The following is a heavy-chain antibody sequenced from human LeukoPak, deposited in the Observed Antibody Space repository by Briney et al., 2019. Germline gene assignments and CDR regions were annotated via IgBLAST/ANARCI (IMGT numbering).Heavy chain of an antibody. CDR2: ISTYSGNT. CDR1: GDTFTGYY. J-gene: IGHJ4*02. V-gene: IGHV1/OR15-2*02. D-gene: IGHD6-19*01. CDR3: ARDLVQWLGLPYGGFDY. Sequence: GASVKVSCKASGDTFTGYYMHWVRQAPGQGLEWMGWISTYSGNTNYQQKVQGRVTLTRDTSTSTAYMELRSLRSDDTAVYYCARDLVQWLGLPYGGFDYWGQGTLVTVSS.